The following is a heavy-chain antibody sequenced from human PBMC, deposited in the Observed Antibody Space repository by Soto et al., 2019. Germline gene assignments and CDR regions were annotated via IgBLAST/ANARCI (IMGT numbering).Heavy chain of an antibody. CDR2: ISISGRTI. CDR3: ARDPLDIYYFYGMDV. V-gene: IGHV3-48*03. Sequence: GGSLRLSCAASGFTFSNYEMNWVRQAPGKGLEWVSYISISGRTINYADSVKGRFTISRDNAKNSLYLQMHSLRAEDTAVYYCARDPLDIYYFYGMDVWGQGTPVTSP. CDR1: GFTFSNYE. J-gene: IGHJ6*02.